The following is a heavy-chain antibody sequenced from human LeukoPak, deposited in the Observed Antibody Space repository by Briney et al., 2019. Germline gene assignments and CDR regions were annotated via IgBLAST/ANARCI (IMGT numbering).Heavy chain of an antibody. V-gene: IGHV6-1*01. CDR3: ARGTMIVVVTGAFDI. J-gene: IGHJ3*02. Sequence: KRSQTLSLTCAISGDSVSSNSAAWNWIRQSPSRGLEWLGRTYYRSKWYNDYAVSVKGRITINPDTSKNQFSLQLNSVTPEDTAVYYCARGTMIVVVTGAFDIWGQGTMVTVSS. CDR2: TYYRSKWYN. CDR1: GDSVSSNSAA. D-gene: IGHD3-22*01.